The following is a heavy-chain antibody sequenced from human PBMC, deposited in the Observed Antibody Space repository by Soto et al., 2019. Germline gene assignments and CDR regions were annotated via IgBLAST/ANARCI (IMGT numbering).Heavy chain of an antibody. V-gene: IGHV4-30-4*01. D-gene: IGHD6-13*01. Sequence: SETLSLTCTVSGGSISSGDYYWSWIRQPPGKGLEWIGYIYYSGSTYYNPSLKSRVTISVDTSKNQFSLKLSSVTAADTAVYYCARVAAAEGDYGMDVWGQGTTVNVSS. J-gene: IGHJ6*02. CDR1: GGSISSGDYY. CDR3: ARVAAAEGDYGMDV. CDR2: IYYSGST.